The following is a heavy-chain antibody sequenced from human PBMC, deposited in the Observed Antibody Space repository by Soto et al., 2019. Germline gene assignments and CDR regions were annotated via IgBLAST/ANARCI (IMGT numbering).Heavy chain of an antibody. V-gene: IGHV3-33*01. J-gene: IGHJ6*01. Sequence: SLIRSCASSVFTFSSYGMHWVRQAPGKGLEWVAVIWYDGSKIYYADSVKGRFTISRDNSKSTLYLQMNSLRAEDTAVYYCARPLEQHQLGFGMDVWGQGSPVTVSS. CDR1: VFTFSSYG. D-gene: IGHD6-13*01. CDR3: ARPLEQHQLGFGMDV. CDR2: IWYDGSKI.